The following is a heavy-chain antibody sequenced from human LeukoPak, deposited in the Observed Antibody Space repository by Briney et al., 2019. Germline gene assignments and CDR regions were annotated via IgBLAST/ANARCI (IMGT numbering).Heavy chain of an antibody. CDR2: ISGSGGST. Sequence: GASLRLSCAASGFTFSNYAMSWVRQAPGKGLEWVSAISGSGGSTYYADSVKGRFTISRDNSKNTLYLQMNSLRAEDTAVYYCAKDPQYYYDSSGYPDYWGQGTLVTVSS. CDR1: GFTFSNYA. CDR3: AKDPQYYYDSSGYPDY. J-gene: IGHJ4*02. V-gene: IGHV3-23*01. D-gene: IGHD3-22*01.